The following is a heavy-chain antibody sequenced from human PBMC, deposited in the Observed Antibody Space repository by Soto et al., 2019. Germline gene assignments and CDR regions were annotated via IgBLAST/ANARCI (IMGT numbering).Heavy chain of an antibody. CDR1: GFTFSSYW. V-gene: IGHV3-74*01. Sequence: GGSLRLSCAASGFTFSSYWMHWVLQAPWKGLVWVSRINSDGSSTSYADSVKGRFTISRDNAKNTLYLQMNSLRAEDTAVYYCASPSYDSSGYYFDYWGQGTLVTVSS. J-gene: IGHJ4*02. CDR2: INSDGSST. CDR3: ASPSYDSSGYYFDY. D-gene: IGHD3-22*01.